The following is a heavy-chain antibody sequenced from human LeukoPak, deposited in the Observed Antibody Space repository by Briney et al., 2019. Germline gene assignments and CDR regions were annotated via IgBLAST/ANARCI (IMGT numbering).Heavy chain of an antibody. CDR1: DFTFSIYG. CDR2: ISYDGSNK. V-gene: IGHV3-30*03. CDR3: ATSYRVATSGSYYFDY. D-gene: IGHD1-26*01. J-gene: IGHJ4*02. Sequence: PGGSLRLSCVASDFTFSIYGMHWVRQAPGKGLEWVAVISYDGSNKYYADSVKGRFTISRDNSKNTLYLQMNSLRAEDTAVYYCATSYRVATSGSYYFDYWGQGTLVTVSS.